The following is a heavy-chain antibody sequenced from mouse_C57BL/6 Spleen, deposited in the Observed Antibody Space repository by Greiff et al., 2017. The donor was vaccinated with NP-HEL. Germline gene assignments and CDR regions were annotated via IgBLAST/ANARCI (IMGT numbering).Heavy chain of an antibody. Sequence: QVQLKQSGAELVKPGASVKISCKASGYAFSSYWMNWVKQRPGKGLEWIGQIYPGDGDTNYNGKFKGQATLTAYKSSSTAYMQLSSLTPEDSAVYVGGRERDYGSVTYFDYGGQCTTLTVSA. V-gene: IGHV1-80*01. CDR3: GRERDYGSVTYFDY. CDR2: IYPGDGDT. CDR1: GYAFSSYW. D-gene: IGHD1-1*01. J-gene: IGHJ2*01.